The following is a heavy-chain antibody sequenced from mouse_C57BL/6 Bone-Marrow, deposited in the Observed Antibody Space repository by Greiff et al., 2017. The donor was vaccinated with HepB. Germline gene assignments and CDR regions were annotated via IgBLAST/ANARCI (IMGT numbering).Heavy chain of an antibody. CDR2: ISYDGSN. J-gene: IGHJ3*01. CDR3: ARDWDGWGFAY. Sequence: VQLQQSGPGLVKPSQSLSLTCSVTGYSITSGYYWYLIRQFPGNKLEWMGYISYDGSNNYNQSLKNRISITRDTSKSQLFLKLNSVTTEDTATYYGARDWDGWGFAYWGQGTLVTVSA. CDR1: GYSITSGYY. V-gene: IGHV3-6*01. D-gene: IGHD4-1*01.